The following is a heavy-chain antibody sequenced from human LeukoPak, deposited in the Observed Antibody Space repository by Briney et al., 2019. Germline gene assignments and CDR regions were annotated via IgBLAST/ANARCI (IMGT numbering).Heavy chain of an antibody. V-gene: IGHV1-46*01. D-gene: IGHD2-8*01. CDR3: AKAEGLGASGGVFDI. CDR1: GYTFSNYY. J-gene: IGHJ3*02. CDR2: INTSGGST. Sequence: RASVKVSCKASGYTFSNYYMHWVRQAPGQGLEWMGMINTSGGSTTYAQKFQGRVTMTRDTSTSTVYMELSSLRSEDTAVYYCAKAEGLGASGGVFDIWGQGTVVTVSS.